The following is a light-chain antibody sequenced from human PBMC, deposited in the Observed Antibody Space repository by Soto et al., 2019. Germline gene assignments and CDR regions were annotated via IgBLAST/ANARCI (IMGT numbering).Light chain of an antibody. CDR3: QQYNNWPWT. J-gene: IGKJ1*01. Sequence: IVMPPSPSTLSVYPGDPATLSCIASQSGSSNLAGSQQNPGQPPRLLIYGAATRATGIPARFSGSGSGTEFTLTISSLQSEDFSVYYCQQYNNWPWTYGQGTKVEI. CDR1: QSGSSN. CDR2: GAA. V-gene: IGKV3-15*01.